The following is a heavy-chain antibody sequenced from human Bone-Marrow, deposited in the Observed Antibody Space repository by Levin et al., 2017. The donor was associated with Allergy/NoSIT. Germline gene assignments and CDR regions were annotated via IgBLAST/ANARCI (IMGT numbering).Heavy chain of an antibody. CDR3: TRDPDYDILTGYSSVGAFDI. CDR2: IRSKAYGGTT. V-gene: IGHV3-49*03. J-gene: IGHJ3*02. CDR1: GFTFGDYA. D-gene: IGHD3-9*01. Sequence: GESLKISCTASGFTFGDYAMSWFRQAPGKGLEWVGFIRSKAYGGTTEYAASVKGRFTISRDDSKSIAYLQMNSLKTEDTAVYYCTRDPDYDILTGYSSVGAFDIWGQGTMVTVSS.